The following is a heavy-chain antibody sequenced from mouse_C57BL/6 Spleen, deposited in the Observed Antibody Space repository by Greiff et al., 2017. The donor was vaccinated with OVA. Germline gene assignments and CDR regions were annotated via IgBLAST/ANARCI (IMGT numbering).Heavy chain of an antibody. V-gene: IGHV1-15*01. CDR3: TRPGYSNPWYFDV. CDR1: GYTFTDYE. CDR2: IDPETGGT. D-gene: IGHD2-5*01. J-gene: IGHJ1*03. Sequence: QVQLQQSGAELVRPGASVTLSCKASGYTFTDYEMHWVKQTPVHGLEWIGAIDPETGGTAYNQKFKGKAILTADKSSSTAYMELRSLTSEDSAVYYCTRPGYSNPWYFDVWGTGTTVTVSS.